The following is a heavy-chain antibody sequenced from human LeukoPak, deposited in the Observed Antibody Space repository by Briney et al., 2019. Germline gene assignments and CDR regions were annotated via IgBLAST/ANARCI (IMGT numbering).Heavy chain of an antibody. V-gene: IGHV3-23*01. CDR2: ISGSGGTT. D-gene: IGHD1-26*01. CDR1: GFTFTNYA. J-gene: IGHJ5*02. CDR3: ARDRSIVGAWFDP. Sequence: GGSLRLSCAASGFTFTNYAMTWVRQAPGKGLEWVSVISGSGGTTYYADSVKGRFTISRDNAKNSLYLQMNSLRAEDTAVYYCARDRSIVGAWFDPWGQGTLVTVSS.